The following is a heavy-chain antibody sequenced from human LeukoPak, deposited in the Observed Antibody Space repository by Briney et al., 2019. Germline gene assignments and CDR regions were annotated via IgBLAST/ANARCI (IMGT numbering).Heavy chain of an antibody. J-gene: IGHJ5*02. CDR3: ARDNSVRDEAWWFNP. Sequence: VASVKVSCKAFGYTFTSNYMHWVRQAPGQGPEWMGVVSPSGGSTTYAQKFQGRVTLTRDMYTSTDYLELSSLRSEDTAVYYCARDNSVRDEAWWFNPWGQGTLVTVSS. CDR2: VSPSGGST. V-gene: IGHV1-46*01. D-gene: IGHD5-24*01. CDR1: GYTFTSNY.